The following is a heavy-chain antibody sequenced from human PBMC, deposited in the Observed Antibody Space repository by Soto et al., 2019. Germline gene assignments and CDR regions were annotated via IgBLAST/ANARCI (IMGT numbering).Heavy chain of an antibody. CDR3: ASDQGRYYDSSGYYPTFGY. Sequence: QVQLVESGGGLVKPGGSLRLSCAASGFTFSDYYMSWIRQAPGKGLEWVSYISSSGSTIYYADSVKGRFTISRDNAKNXPXXQLNSLRAEDTAVYYCASDQGRYYDSSGYYPTFGYWGQGTLVTVSS. J-gene: IGHJ4*02. V-gene: IGHV3-11*01. CDR2: ISSSGSTI. D-gene: IGHD3-22*01. CDR1: GFTFSDYY.